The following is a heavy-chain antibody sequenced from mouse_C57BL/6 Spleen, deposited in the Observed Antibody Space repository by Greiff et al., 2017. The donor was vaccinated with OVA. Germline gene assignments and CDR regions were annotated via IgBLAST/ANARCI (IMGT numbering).Heavy chain of an antibody. D-gene: IGHD2-4*01. CDR2: INPSSGYT. J-gene: IGHJ1*03. CDR1: GYTFTSYW. Sequence: QVQLQQSGAELAKPGASVKLSCKASGYTFTSYWMHWVKQRPGQGLEWIGYINPSSGYTKYNQKFKDQATLTADKSSSTAYMQLSSLTYEDSAVYYCARDYDYWYFDVWGTGTTVTVSS. V-gene: IGHV1-7*01. CDR3: ARDYDYWYFDV.